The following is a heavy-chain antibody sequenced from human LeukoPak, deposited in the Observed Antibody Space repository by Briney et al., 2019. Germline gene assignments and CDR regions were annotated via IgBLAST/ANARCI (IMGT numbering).Heavy chain of an antibody. Sequence: GGSLRLSCAASGFTFSDYYMSWIRQAPGKGLEWVAVISYDGSNKYYADSVKGRFTISRDNSKNTLYLQMNSLRAEDTAVYYCARGQVYSSSWYPLDYYFDYWGQGTLVTVSS. V-gene: IGHV3-30-3*01. J-gene: IGHJ4*02. CDR3: ARGQVYSSSWYPLDYYFDY. CDR2: ISYDGSNK. CDR1: GFTFSDYY. D-gene: IGHD6-13*01.